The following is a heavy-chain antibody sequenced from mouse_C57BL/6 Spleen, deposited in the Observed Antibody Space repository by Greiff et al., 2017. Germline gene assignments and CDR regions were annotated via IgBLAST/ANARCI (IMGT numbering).Heavy chain of an antibody. Sequence: QVQLQQSGPELVKPGASVKISCKASGYAFSSSWMNWVKQRPGNGLEWIGRIYPGDGDTNSNGKFKGKATLTADKSSSTAYMQLSSLTSEDSAVYFCARHSNYDAMDYWGQGTSVTVSS. D-gene: IGHD2-5*01. CDR2: IYPGDGDT. CDR3: ARHSNYDAMDY. V-gene: IGHV1-82*01. J-gene: IGHJ4*01. CDR1: GYAFSSSW.